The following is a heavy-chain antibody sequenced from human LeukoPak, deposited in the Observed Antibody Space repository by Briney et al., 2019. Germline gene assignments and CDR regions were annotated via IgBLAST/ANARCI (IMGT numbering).Heavy chain of an antibody. J-gene: IGHJ4*02. V-gene: IGHV3-74*01. D-gene: IGHD3-10*01. Sequence: GGSLRLSCSASGFTFNNHWMHWVRQAPGKGLVWVSHITTDGSTTSYADSVKGRFTISRDNAKNTLFLQMNSLRAEDTAVYYCARYGSGSYLRDPFDYWGQGTLVTVSS. CDR3: ARYGSGSYLRDPFDY. CDR1: GFTFNNHW. CDR2: ITTDGSTT.